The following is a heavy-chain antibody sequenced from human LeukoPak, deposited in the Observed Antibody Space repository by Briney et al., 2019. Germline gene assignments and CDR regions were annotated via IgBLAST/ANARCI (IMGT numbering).Heavy chain of an antibody. CDR3: ARGGQRWDY. V-gene: IGHV3-7*03. CDR1: GFTFSTNW. J-gene: IGHJ4*02. Sequence: GGSLRLSCAASGFTFSTNWMTWVRQAPGKGLEWVANIKQDGSEMYYVDSVKGRFTISRDNAKNSLYLQMDSLRAEDTAVYYCARGGQRWDYWGQGTLVTVSS. CDR2: IKQDGSEM. D-gene: IGHD5-24*01.